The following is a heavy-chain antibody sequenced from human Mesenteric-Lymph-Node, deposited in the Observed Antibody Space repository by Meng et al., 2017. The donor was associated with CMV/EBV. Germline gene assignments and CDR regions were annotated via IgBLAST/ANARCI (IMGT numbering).Heavy chain of an antibody. Sequence: ASVTVSCKASGYTFTDYYIHWLRQAPGKGLEWMGWISAYNGNTNYAQKLQGRVTMTTDTSTSTAYMELRSLRSDDTAVYYCARSHSSSWYDARYDYWGQGTLVTVSS. D-gene: IGHD6-13*01. CDR3: ARSHSSSWYDARYDY. J-gene: IGHJ4*02. CDR1: GYTFTDYY. V-gene: IGHV1-18*04. CDR2: ISAYNGNT.